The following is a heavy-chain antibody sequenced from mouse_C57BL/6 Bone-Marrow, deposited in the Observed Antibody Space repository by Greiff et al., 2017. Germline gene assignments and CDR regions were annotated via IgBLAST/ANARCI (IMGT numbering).Heavy chain of an antibody. CDR2: ISNGGGST. CDR3: ARLGGYSY. D-gene: IGHD2-14*01. V-gene: IGHV5-12*01. Sequence: EVQLQESGGGLVQPGGSLKLSCAASGFTFSAYYMYWVRQTPEKRLEWVAYISNGGGSTYYPDTVKGRFTISRDNAKNTLYLQMSRLKSEDTAMYYCARLGGYSYWGQGTSVTVSS. CDR1: GFTFSAYY. J-gene: IGHJ4*01.